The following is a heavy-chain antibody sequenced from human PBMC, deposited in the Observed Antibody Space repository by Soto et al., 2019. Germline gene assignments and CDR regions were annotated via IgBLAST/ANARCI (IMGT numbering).Heavy chain of an antibody. CDR3: ARSAMAGDYYYYGMDV. J-gene: IGHJ6*02. CDR2: ISVYSGKT. CDR1: GYTFSSYG. Sequence: VASVKVSCKASGYTFSSYGITWVRQAPGQGLEWMGWISVYSGKTSYAQKLQDRVTMSTDTSTSTAYMELRSLRSDDTAFYYCARSAMAGDYYYYGMDVWGRGTTVTVSS. V-gene: IGHV1-18*04. D-gene: IGHD6-19*01.